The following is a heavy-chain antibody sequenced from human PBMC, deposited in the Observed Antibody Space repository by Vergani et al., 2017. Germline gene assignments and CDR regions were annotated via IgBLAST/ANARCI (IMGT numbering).Heavy chain of an antibody. J-gene: IGHJ6*03. D-gene: IGHD3-22*01. Sequence: QVQLVQSGAEVKKPGASVKVSCKASGYTFTGYYMHWVRQAPGQGLEWMGWINPNSGGTNYAQKFQGRVTMTRDTSKNQFSLKLSSVTAEDTAVYYCARYGEGYDSSSGYYYYMDVWGKGTTVTVSS. CDR1: GYTFTGYY. CDR2: INPNSGGT. V-gene: IGHV1-2*02. CDR3: ARYGEGYDSSSGYYYYMDV.